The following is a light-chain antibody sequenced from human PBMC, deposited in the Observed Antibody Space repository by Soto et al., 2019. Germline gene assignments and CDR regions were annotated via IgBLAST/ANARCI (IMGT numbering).Light chain of an antibody. J-gene: IGLJ2*01. Sequence: QSALTQPASVSGSPGQSITISCTGTSSDVGGYNYVSWYQQHPGKAPKLMIYDVSNRPSGVSNRFSGSKSGNTASLTISGRKAEDEADYYCSSYTSSSTLVFGGGTKLTV. CDR3: SSYTSSSTLV. V-gene: IGLV2-14*01. CDR2: DVS. CDR1: SSDVGGYNY.